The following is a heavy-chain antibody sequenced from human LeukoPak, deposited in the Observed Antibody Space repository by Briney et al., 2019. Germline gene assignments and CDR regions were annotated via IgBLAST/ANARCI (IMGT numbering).Heavy chain of an antibody. J-gene: IGHJ1*01. CDR1: GYNFFSYG. Sequence: ASVKVSCKASGYNFFSYGINWVRQAPGQGLEWMGWISSGGNGHPTYAQRFQGRVTMTTDASTTTAYMELRSLRPDDTAVYYCARDALPGIAAAGTGYFQHWGQGTLVTVSS. V-gene: IGHV1-18*01. CDR2: ISSGGNGHP. D-gene: IGHD6-13*01. CDR3: ARDALPGIAAAGTGYFQH.